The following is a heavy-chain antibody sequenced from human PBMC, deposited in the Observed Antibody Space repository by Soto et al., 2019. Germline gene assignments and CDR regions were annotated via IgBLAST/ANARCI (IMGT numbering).Heavy chain of an antibody. CDR3: AQAEVTVVTTDYFDY. V-gene: IGHV3-30*18. D-gene: IGHD4-4*01. Sequence: QVQLVESGGGVVQPGRSLRLSCAASGFTFSSYGMHWVRQAPGKGLEWVAVISYDGSNKYYADSVKSRFTISRDNSKNTLYLQMNSLRAEDTAVYYCAQAEVTVVTTDYFDYWGQGTLVTVSS. CDR1: GFTFSSYG. CDR2: ISYDGSNK. J-gene: IGHJ4*02.